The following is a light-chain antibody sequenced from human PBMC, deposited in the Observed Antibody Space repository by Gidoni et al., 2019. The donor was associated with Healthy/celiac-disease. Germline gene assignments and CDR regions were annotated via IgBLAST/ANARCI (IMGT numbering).Light chain of an antibody. CDR2: GAS. J-gene: IGKJ3*01. Sequence: EIVLTQSPGTLSLSPGERATLSCRASQSVSSSYLAWYQQKPGQAPRLLIYGASSRATVIPDSFICSGSGTDFTLTISRLEPEAFAVYYCQQYGSSPPLTFGPGTKVDIK. CDR3: QQYGSSPPLT. CDR1: QSVSSSY. V-gene: IGKV3-20*01.